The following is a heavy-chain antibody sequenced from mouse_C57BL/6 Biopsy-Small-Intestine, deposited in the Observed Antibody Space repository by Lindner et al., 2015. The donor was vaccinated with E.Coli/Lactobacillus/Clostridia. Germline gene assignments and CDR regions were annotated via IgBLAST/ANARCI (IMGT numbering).Heavy chain of an antibody. V-gene: IGHV3-3*01. CDR1: GFSINSDCY. CDR3: ARDYYAGSYWYFDV. Sequence: VQLQESGPSLVRPSQTLSLTCTVTGFSINSDCYWIWIRQFPGNKLEYIGYTFYSGITYYNPSLESRTYITRDTSRNQFSLKLSSVTAEDTATYYCARDYYAGSYWYFDVWGAGTTVTVSS. CDR2: TFYSGIT. J-gene: IGHJ1*01. D-gene: IGHD1-1*01.